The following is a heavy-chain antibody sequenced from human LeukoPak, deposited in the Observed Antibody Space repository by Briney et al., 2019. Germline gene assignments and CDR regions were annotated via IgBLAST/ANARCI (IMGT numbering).Heavy chain of an antibody. J-gene: IGHJ4*02. V-gene: IGHV3-30*18. CDR1: GFTFSSYG. CDR2: ISYDGSNK. CDR3: ANDSVDFDSLVYFDY. Sequence: GGSLRLSCAASGFTFSSYGMHWVRQAPGKGLEWVAVISYDGSNKYYADSVKGRFTISRDNSKNTLYLQMNSLRAEDTAVYYCANDSVDFDSLVYFDYWGQGTLVTVSS. D-gene: IGHD3-9*01.